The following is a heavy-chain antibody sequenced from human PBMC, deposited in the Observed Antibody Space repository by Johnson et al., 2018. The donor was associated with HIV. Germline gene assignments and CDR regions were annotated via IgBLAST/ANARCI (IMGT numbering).Heavy chain of an antibody. CDR1: GFTFSTSW. J-gene: IGHJ3*02. V-gene: IGHV3-7*05. D-gene: IGHD6-19*01. Sequence: VQLVESGGGLVQPGGSLRLSCAASGFTFSTSWMSWVRQAPGKGLGWVANINQDGVEKYYVDSVKGRFTISRDNATNSLFLQMNIVRDEDTAGYYCVRGGAVAPSSGFDIWGQGTKVTVSS. CDR2: INQDGVEK. CDR3: VRGGAVAPSSGFDI.